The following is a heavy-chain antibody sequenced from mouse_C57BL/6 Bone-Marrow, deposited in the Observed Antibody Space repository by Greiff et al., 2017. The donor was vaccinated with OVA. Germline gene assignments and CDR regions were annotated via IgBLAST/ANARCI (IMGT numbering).Heavy chain of an antibody. D-gene: IGHD2-4*01. Sequence: VQLQQPGAELVRPGSSVKLSCKASGYTFTSYWMDWVKQRPGQGLEWIGNIYPSDSETHYNQKFKDKATLTVDKSSSTAYMQLSSLTSEDSAVYYCARRGFEAYDYHWYFDVWGTGTTVTVSS. CDR2: IYPSDSET. CDR3: ARRGFEAYDYHWYFDV. J-gene: IGHJ1*03. V-gene: IGHV1-61*01. CDR1: GYTFTSYW.